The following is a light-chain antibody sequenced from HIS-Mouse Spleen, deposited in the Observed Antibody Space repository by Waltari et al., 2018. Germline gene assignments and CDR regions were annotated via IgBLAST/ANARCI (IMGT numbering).Light chain of an antibody. V-gene: IGLV3-19*01. CDR3: NSRDSSGNVV. CDR1: SLRSYY. Sequence: SSELTQDPAVSVALGQTVRLTCQGDSLRSYYASWYQQKPGQAPVLVIYGKNNRPSGIPDRFSGSSSGNTASLPITGAQAEDEADYYCNSRDSSGNVVFGGGTKLTVL. CDR2: GKN. J-gene: IGLJ2*01.